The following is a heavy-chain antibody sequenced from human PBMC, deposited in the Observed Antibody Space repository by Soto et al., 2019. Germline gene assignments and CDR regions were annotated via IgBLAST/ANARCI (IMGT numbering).Heavy chain of an antibody. D-gene: IGHD5-12*01. J-gene: IGHJ4*02. CDR3: AGHPIGYSGYVRDY. CDR1: GGSISSSSYY. Sequence: SETLSLTCTVPGGSISSSSYYWGWIRQPPGKGLEWIGSIYYSGSTYYNPSLKSRVTISVDTSKNQFSLKLSSVTAADTAVFYCAGHPIGYSGYVRDYSAQGSLVIGSS. CDR2: IYYSGST. V-gene: IGHV4-39*01.